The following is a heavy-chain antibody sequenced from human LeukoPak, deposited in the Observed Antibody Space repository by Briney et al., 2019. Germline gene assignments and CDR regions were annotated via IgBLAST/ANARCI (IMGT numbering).Heavy chain of an antibody. V-gene: IGHV4-59*01. D-gene: IGHD3-10*01. CDR2: IYYRGST. Sequence: SETLSLTCSVSGGSISSNYWSWIRQPPGKGLEWLGYIYYRGSTNYNPSLKSRVTISVDTSKNQFSLKLSSVTAADTAVYYCARAFSGSGSYYSEMLYYYYYMDVWGKGTTVTISS. J-gene: IGHJ6*03. CDR1: GGSISSNY. CDR3: ARAFSGSGSYYSEMLYYYYYMDV.